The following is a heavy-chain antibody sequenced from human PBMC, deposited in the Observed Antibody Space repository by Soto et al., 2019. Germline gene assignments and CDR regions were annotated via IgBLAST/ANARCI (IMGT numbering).Heavy chain of an antibody. J-gene: IGHJ4*02. V-gene: IGHV1-18*01. CDR3: ARDRETYYYDSSGSNFDY. CDR1: GYTFTSYG. D-gene: IGHD3-22*01. Sequence: QVQLVQSGAEVKKPGASVKVSCKASGYTFTSYGISWVRQAPGQGLEWMGWISAYNGNTNYAQKLQGRVTMTTDTSTSTAYMELRSLRSDDTAVYYCARDRETYYYDSSGSNFDYWGQGTWSPSPQ. CDR2: ISAYNGNT.